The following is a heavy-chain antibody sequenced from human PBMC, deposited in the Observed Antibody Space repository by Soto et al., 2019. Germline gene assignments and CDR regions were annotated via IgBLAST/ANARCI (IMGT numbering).Heavy chain of an antibody. D-gene: IGHD5-12*01. CDR3: ARVCSGYDYDLHYFDY. CDR1: GGSISSYY. V-gene: IGHV4-59*01. Sequence: SETLSLTCTFSGGSISSYYWSWIRQPPGKGLEWIGYIYYSGSTNYNPSLKSRVTISVDTSKNQFSLKLSSVTAADTAVYYCARVCSGYDYDLHYFDYWGQGTLVTVSS. J-gene: IGHJ4*02. CDR2: IYYSGST.